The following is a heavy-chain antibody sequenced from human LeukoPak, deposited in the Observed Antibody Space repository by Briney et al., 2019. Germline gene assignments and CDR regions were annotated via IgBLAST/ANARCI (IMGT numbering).Heavy chain of an antibody. CDR2: VFHSGYT. CDR3: ASSGYSYGSFDY. J-gene: IGHJ4*02. V-gene: IGHV4-59*01. Sequence: SETLSLTCTVSGGSITTYYWHWIRQPPGKGLEWLGYVFHSGYTNYNPSLKSRVTTSVDTSKNQFSLKLTSVTAADTAVYYCASSGYSYGSFDYWGQGTLVTVSS. D-gene: IGHD5-18*01. CDR1: GGSITTYY.